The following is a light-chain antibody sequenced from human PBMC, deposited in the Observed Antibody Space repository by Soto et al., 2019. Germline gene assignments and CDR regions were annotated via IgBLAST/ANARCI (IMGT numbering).Light chain of an antibody. Sequence: EIVLIQSPATLSLSPGERATLSCRASQSVGSYLAWYQHKPGQAPRLLISDASNRATGIPARFSGSGSETDFTLTISSLEPEDSAVYYCQKYNSAPLTFGGGTKVEIK. CDR3: QKYNSAPLT. J-gene: IGKJ4*01. V-gene: IGKV3-11*01. CDR2: DAS. CDR1: QSVGSY.